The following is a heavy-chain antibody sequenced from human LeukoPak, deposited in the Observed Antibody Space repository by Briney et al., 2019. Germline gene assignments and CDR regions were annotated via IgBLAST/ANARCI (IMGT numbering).Heavy chain of an antibody. Sequence: SVKVSCKASGGTFSSYAISWVRQAPGQGVEWMGGIIPIFGTANYAQKFQGRVTITTDESTSTAYMELSSLRSEDTAVYYCARAGYYDSSGYSILYYYYMDVWGKGTTVTVSS. J-gene: IGHJ6*03. V-gene: IGHV1-69*05. D-gene: IGHD3-22*01. CDR3: ARAGYYDSSGYSILYYYYMDV. CDR1: GGTFSSYA. CDR2: IIPIFGTA.